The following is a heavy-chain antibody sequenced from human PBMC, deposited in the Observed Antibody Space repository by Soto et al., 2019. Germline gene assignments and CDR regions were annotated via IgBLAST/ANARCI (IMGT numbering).Heavy chain of an antibody. CDR1: GFTFSSYS. J-gene: IGHJ6*02. V-gene: IGHV3-21*01. CDR2: ISSSSSYI. CDR3: AEDSFSYGMDV. D-gene: IGHD6-6*01. Sequence: TGGSLRLSCAASGFTFSSYSMNWVRQAPGKGLEWVSSISSSSSYIYYADSVKGRFTISRDNAKNSLYLQMNSLRAEDTAVYYCAEDSFSYGMDVWGQGTTVTVSS.